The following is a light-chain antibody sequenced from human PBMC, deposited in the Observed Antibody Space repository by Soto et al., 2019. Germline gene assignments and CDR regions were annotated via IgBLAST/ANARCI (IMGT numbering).Light chain of an antibody. CDR1: QTISSW. CDR2: YAS. CDR3: QQYNTYSRT. Sequence: DIQMTQSPSTLSGSVGDRVTITCRASQTISSWLAWYQQKPGKAPKLLIYYASSLESGVPSRFSGSGSGTEFTLTISSLQPDDFATYYCQQYNTYSRTFGQGTKVDNK. J-gene: IGKJ1*01. V-gene: IGKV1-5*01.